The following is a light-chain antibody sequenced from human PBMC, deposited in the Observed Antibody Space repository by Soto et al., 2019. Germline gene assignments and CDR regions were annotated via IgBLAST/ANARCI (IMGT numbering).Light chain of an antibody. CDR2: GAS. CDR3: QQYDTSPLP. V-gene: IGKV3-20*01. J-gene: IGKJ4*01. Sequence: EIVLTQSPGTLSLSPGERVTLSCRASQSVTSSNLAWYLQKPGQAPSLLISGASTRATGIPDRFIGSGSGTDFTLTISRLEPEDFAVYYCQQYDTSPLPFGGGTKVEI. CDR1: QSVTSSN.